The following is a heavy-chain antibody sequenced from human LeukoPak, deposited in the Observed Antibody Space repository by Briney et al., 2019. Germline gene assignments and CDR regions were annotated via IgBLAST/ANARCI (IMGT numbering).Heavy chain of an antibody. Sequence: GASVKVSCKASGYTFTSYYMHWVRQAPGQGLEWMGIINPSGGSTSYAQKFQGRVTMTRDTSTSTVYMGLSSLRSEDTAVYYCARDRRGYYDSSGYSNYFDYWGQGTLVTVSS. V-gene: IGHV1-46*01. CDR3: ARDRRGYYDSSGYSNYFDY. CDR1: GYTFTSYY. D-gene: IGHD3-22*01. CDR2: INPSGGST. J-gene: IGHJ4*02.